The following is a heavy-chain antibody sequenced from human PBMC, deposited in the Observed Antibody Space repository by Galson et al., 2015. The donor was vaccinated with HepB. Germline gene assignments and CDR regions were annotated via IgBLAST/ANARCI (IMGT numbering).Heavy chain of an antibody. CDR1: GYTFTGYY. Sequence: SVKVSCKASGYTFTGYYAHWVRQAPGQGLEWMGRINPKSGVTNYAQKFQGRVTMTSDTSISTAYLELSRLRSDDTAVYYCSREGPARPTQAYCGGDCYYDYWGQGTLVTVSS. CDR3: SREGPARPTQAYCGGDCYYDY. D-gene: IGHD2-21*02. J-gene: IGHJ4*02. V-gene: IGHV1-2*06. CDR2: INPKSGVT.